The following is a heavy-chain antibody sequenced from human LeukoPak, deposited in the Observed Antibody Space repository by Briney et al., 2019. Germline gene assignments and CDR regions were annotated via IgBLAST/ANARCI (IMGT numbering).Heavy chain of an antibody. J-gene: IGHJ4*02. CDR1: GFPFSSFG. V-gene: IGHV3-30*02. D-gene: IGHD1-1*01. CDR2: MQYDGINK. Sequence: GGSLRLSCAASGFPFSSFGMHWARQSPGKGLEWVAFMQYDGINKYYADSVKGRFTISRDNSKNTHYLQMNSLRAEDTAVYYCAKRANWNDGTFDYWGQGTLVTVSS. CDR3: AKRANWNDGTFDY.